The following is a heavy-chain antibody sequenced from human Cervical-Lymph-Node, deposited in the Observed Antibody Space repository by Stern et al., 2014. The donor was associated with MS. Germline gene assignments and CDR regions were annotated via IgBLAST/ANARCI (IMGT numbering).Heavy chain of an antibody. CDR3: ARQTTAWASDV. D-gene: IGHD1-14*01. V-gene: IGHV5-51*01. CDR1: GYKFSIYW. Sequence: VQLVQSGAELIRPGESLKISCKGSGYKFSIYWIAWVRQMPGKGLEWMGIIYPGVSETRYSQAFQGQVTMSADKSTSTAYLQWSSLNASDTAMYFCARQTTAWASDVWGQGTLVTVSS. J-gene: IGHJ4*02. CDR2: IYPGVSET.